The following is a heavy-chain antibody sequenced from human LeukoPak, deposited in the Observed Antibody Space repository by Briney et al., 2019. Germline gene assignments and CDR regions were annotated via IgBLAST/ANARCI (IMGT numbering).Heavy chain of an antibody. J-gene: IGHJ4*02. CDR1: GYTFTGYY. CDR3: ARLVAGQYYFDY. Sequence: ASVKVSCKASGYTFTGYYMHWVRQAPGQGLEWMGWINPNSGGTNYAQKFQGRVTMTRDTSISTAYMELSRLRSDDTAVYYCARLVAGQYYFDYWGQRTLVTVSS. D-gene: IGHD6-19*01. V-gene: IGHV1-2*02. CDR2: INPNSGGT.